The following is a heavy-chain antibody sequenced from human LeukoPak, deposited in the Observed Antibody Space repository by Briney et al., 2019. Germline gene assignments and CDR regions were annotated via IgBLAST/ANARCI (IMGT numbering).Heavy chain of an antibody. CDR2: IIPIFGSS. CDR1: GYTFTSYG. CDR3: ARDSSGWYHWFDP. J-gene: IGHJ5*02. D-gene: IGHD6-19*01. V-gene: IGHV1-69*13. Sequence: ASVKVSCKASGYTFTSYGISWVRQAPGQGLEWMGGIIPIFGSSNYAQKFQGRVTITADESTTTAYMELSSLRSEDTAVYYCARDSSGWYHWFDPWGQGTLVTVSS.